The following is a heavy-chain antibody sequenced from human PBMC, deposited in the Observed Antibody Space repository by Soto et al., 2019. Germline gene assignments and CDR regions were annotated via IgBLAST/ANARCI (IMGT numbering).Heavy chain of an antibody. D-gene: IGHD4-4*01. CDR1: RYTFISYH. J-gene: IGHJ4*02. V-gene: IGHV1-8*01. CDR2: MNPKSANT. Sequence: QVQLVQSGAEVKKPGASVKVSCKASRYTFISYHINWVRQATGQGLEWMGWMNPKSANTGYAQNFQGRVTMTRNTSISTAYMELSSLRSEDTAVYYCARSPSWETTVTPYYLDYWGQGTLVTVSS. CDR3: ARSPSWETTVTPYYLDY.